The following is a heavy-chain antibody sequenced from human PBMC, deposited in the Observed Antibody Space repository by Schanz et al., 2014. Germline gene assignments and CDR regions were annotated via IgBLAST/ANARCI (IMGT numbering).Heavy chain of an antibody. D-gene: IGHD3-10*01. J-gene: IGHJ4*02. CDR2: INTGVNT. Sequence: EVQLLESGGGLVQPGGSLRLSCAASGFTFGDYAMTWVRQAPGKGLEWVSAINTGVNTYYADSVRGRFTMSRDNSKNTLYLQMNSLRPEDTAVYYCAKYRGYYRVSGSYREREYWGQGTLVTVSS. CDR3: AKYRGYYRVSGSYREREY. V-gene: IGHV3-23*01. CDR1: GFTFGDYA.